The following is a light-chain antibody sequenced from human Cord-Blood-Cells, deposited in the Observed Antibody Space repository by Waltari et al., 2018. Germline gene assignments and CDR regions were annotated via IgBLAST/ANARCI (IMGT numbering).Light chain of an antibody. Sequence: DIKMTQSPSSMSASVGDRGNITCRDSQSISSYLNWYQQKPGKAPKLLIYAASSLQSGVPSRFSCSGSGTDFTLTISSLQPEDFATYYCQQSYSTPLTFGGGTKVEI. CDR1: QSISSY. CDR3: QQSYSTPLT. V-gene: IGKV1-39*01. CDR2: AAS. J-gene: IGKJ4*01.